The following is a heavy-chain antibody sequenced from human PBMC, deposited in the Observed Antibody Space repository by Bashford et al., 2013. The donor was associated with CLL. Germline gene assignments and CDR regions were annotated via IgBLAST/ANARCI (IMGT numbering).Heavy chain of an antibody. CDR1: GYTFTSYG. Sequence: ASVKVSCKASGYTFTSYGVTWVRQAPGQGLEWMGWISTYNGNTNYAQNLQGNVTMTTDTSTSTAYMELRSLRSDDTAVYYCARAYCSGDICRFDYWGQGTLVTVSS. J-gene: IGHJ4*02. D-gene: IGHD2-15*01. CDR2: ISTYNGNT. V-gene: IGHV1-18*04. CDR3: ARAYCSGDICRFDY.